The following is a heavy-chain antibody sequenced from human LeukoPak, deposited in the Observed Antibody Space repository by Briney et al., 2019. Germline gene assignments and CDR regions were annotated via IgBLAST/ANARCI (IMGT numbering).Heavy chain of an antibody. D-gene: IGHD2-8*01. CDR1: GFTFSSYS. V-gene: IGHV3-21*01. CDR2: ISSSSSYI. CDR3: ARVPVPMVYAIPYYYYYMDV. Sequence: PGGSLRLSCAASGFTFSSYSMNWVRQAPGKGLEWVSSISSSSSYIYYADSVKGRFTISRDNAKNSLYLQTNSLRAEDTAVYYCARVPVPMVYAIPYYYYYMDVWGKGTTVTVSS. J-gene: IGHJ6*03.